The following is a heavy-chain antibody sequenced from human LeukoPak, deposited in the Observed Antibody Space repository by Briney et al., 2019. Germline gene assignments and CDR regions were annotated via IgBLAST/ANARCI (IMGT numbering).Heavy chain of an antibody. D-gene: IGHD5-18*01. CDR1: GFTVSSNY. Sequence: GGSLRLSCAASGFTVSSNYMSWVRQAPGKGLEWVSIIYSGGGTYYAGSVKGRFTISRDNSKNTLYLQMNSLRAEDTAVYFCVRVGYSYGYGDWNHFDYWGQGTLVTVSS. J-gene: IGHJ4*02. CDR2: IYSGGGT. V-gene: IGHV3-66*02. CDR3: VRVGYSYGYGDWNHFDY.